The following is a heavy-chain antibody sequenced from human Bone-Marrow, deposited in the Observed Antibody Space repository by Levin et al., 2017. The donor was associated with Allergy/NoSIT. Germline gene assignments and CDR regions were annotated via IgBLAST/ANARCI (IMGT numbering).Heavy chain of an antibody. V-gene: IGHV3-23*01. J-gene: IGHJ4*02. D-gene: IGHD4-17*01. CDR3: AKDDGDYELYVSDS. CDR1: GFIFSTYA. Sequence: GGSLRLSCTASGFIFSTYAMNWVRQAPGKGLEWVSAIGGSGDSTFYADSVKGRFTISRDNSKNTLYLQMNSLRAEDTAIYYCAKDDGDYELYVSDSWGQGTLVTVSS. CDR2: IGGSGDST.